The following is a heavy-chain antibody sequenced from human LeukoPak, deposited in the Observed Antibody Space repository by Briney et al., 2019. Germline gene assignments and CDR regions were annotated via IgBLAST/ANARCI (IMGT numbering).Heavy chain of an antibody. D-gene: IGHD6-25*01. Sequence: SQTLSLTCAISGDSVSSSSAAWNWIRQSPSRGLEWLGRTYYRPKWYSDYAVSLKSRITINPDTSKNQFSLKLSSVTAADTAVYYCARGPSGYYYYGMDVWGQGTTVTVSS. CDR2: TYYRPKWYS. V-gene: IGHV6-1*01. CDR3: ARGPSGYYYYGMDV. J-gene: IGHJ6*02. CDR1: GDSVSSSSAA.